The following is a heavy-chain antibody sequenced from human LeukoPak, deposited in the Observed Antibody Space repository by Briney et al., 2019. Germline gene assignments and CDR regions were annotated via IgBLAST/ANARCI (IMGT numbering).Heavy chain of an antibody. CDR1: GFTFSSYL. CDR2: INSDGSST. CDR3: ATSRLLKDAFDI. V-gene: IGHV3-74*01. Sequence: PGGSLRLSCAASGFTFSSYLMHWVRQAPGKGLVWVSRINSDGSSTYYADSVKGRFTISRDNAKNTLYLQMNSLRAEDMAVYYCATSRLLKDAFDIWGQGTMVTVSS. J-gene: IGHJ3*02.